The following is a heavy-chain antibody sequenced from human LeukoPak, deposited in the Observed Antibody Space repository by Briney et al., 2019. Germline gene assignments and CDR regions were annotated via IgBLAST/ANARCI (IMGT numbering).Heavy chain of an antibody. CDR3: AREMSSGYPPDY. V-gene: IGHV3-33*01. CDR1: GFTFSSYG. D-gene: IGHD3-22*01. CDR2: IWCDGSNK. Sequence: GRSLRLSCAASGFTFSSYGMHWVRQAPGKGLEWVAVIWCDGSNKYYADSVKGRFTISRDNSKNTLYLQMNSLRAEDTAVYYCAREMSSGYPPDYWGQGTLVTVSS. J-gene: IGHJ4*02.